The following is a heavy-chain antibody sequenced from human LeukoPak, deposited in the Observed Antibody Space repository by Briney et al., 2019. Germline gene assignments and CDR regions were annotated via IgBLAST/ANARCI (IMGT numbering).Heavy chain of an antibody. Sequence: VGSLRLSCAASGFTFSSYEMNWVRQAPGKGLEWVSFISNNGDIITYVDPVKGRFTISRDNAKNSLYLQMNSLRAEDTAVFYCARAPWSGSNFDYWGQGTLVTVSS. J-gene: IGHJ4*02. CDR2: ISNNGDII. V-gene: IGHV3-48*03. CDR3: ARAPWSGSNFDY. CDR1: GFTFSSYE. D-gene: IGHD6-13*01.